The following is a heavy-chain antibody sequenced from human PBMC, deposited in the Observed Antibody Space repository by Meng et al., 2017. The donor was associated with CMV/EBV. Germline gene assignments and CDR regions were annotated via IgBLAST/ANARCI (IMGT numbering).Heavy chain of an antibody. V-gene: IGHV3-9*01. J-gene: IGHJ6*02. CDR1: GFTFDDYA. CDR2: ISWNSGSI. CDR3: AKDLVPAATWSYYYYGMDV. D-gene: IGHD2-2*01. Sequence: CAASGFTFDDYAMHWVRQAPGKGLEWVSGISWNSGSIGYADSVKGRFTISRDNAKNSLYLQMNSLRAEDTALYYCAKDLVPAATWSYYYYGMDVWGQGTTVTVSS.